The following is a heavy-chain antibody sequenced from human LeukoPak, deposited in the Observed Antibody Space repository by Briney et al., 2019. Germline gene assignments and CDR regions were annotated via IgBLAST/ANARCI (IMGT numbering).Heavy chain of an antibody. D-gene: IGHD3/OR15-3a*01. CDR2: IYYTGNT. J-gene: IGHJ4*02. CDR3: ARQTGSGLFTLP. Sequence: SETLSLTCTVSGVSISSSNSYWGWIRQPPGKGLEWIGSIYYTGNTYYNASLKSRVTISIDTSKNQISLRLTSVTATDTAMHYCARQTGSGLFTLPGGQGTLVTVSS. CDR1: GVSISSSNSY. V-gene: IGHV4-39*01.